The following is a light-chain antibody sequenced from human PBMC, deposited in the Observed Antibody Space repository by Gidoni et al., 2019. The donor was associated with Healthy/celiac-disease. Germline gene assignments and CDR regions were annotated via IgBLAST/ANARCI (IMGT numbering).Light chain of an antibody. CDR2: GNS. CDR1: SSNIWAGYD. CDR3: QSYDSSLSVV. J-gene: IGLJ2*01. V-gene: IGLV1-40*01. Sequence: QSVLTQPPSVSGTPGQRVTISCTGSSSNIWAGYDVPWYQQLPGTAPKLLIYGNSNRPSGVPDRFSGSKSGTSASLAITGLQAEDEADYYCQSYDSSLSVVFGGGTKLTVL.